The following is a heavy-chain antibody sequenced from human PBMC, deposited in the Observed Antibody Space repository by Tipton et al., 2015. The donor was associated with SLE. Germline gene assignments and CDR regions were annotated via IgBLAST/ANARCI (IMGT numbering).Heavy chain of an antibody. Sequence: TLSLTCTVSGGSISGSSYYWGWIRQPPGKGLEWIGSIYYSGSTYYNPSLKSRVSISGDTSKNQFSLKLSSVTAADTAVYYCARGAPAARGTWYYGMDVWGQGTTVTVSS. CDR2: IYYSGST. CDR1: GGSISGSSYY. J-gene: IGHJ6*02. V-gene: IGHV4-39*01. CDR3: ARGAPAARGTWYYGMDV. D-gene: IGHD2-2*01.